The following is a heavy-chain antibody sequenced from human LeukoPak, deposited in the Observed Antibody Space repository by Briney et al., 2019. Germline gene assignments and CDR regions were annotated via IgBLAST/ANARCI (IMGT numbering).Heavy chain of an antibody. CDR2: IYYSGST. Sequence: SETLSLTCTVSGGFISSGGYYWSWIRQHPGKGLEWIGYIYYSGSTYYNPSLKSRVTISVDTSKNQFSLKLSSVTAADTAVYYCARVERDLSGYPFDYWGQGTLVTVSS. J-gene: IGHJ4*02. CDR1: GGFISSGGYY. D-gene: IGHD3-22*01. V-gene: IGHV4-31*03. CDR3: ARVERDLSGYPFDY.